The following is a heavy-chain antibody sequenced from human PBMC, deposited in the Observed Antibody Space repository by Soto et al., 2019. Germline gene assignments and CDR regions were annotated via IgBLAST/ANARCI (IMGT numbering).Heavy chain of an antibody. J-gene: IGHJ3*01. CDR1: GFSLTTSGVS. CDR2: IYWDDDK. V-gene: IGHV2-5*02. D-gene: IGHD2-2*02. CDR3: ARSGYQLLYGRNVFDV. Sequence: QITLKESGPTLVKHTQTLTLTCTFSGFSLTTSGVSVGWIRQPPGKALEWLALIYWDDDKRYSPSLKSRLTITTDTSNNQVVLTMINMDPVDTATYYCARSGYQLLYGRNVFDVWGQGTIVTVSS.